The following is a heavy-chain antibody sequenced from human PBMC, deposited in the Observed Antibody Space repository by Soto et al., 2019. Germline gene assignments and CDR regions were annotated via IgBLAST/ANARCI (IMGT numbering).Heavy chain of an antibody. CDR2: IGGTSGTK. D-gene: IGHD3-16*01. J-gene: IGHJ4*02. V-gene: IGHV3-48*02. CDR3: ARGPVKRGLPPYFYY. CDR1: GFTFSSYS. Sequence: EVQLVESGGGLVQPGGSLRLSCVASGFTFSSYSMNWVRQAPGKGLEWLSYIGGTSGTKYYADSVKGRFTISRDNAKNLLHLKVERLSDEDTAVYYCARGPVKRGLPPYFYYWGQGTLVTVGS.